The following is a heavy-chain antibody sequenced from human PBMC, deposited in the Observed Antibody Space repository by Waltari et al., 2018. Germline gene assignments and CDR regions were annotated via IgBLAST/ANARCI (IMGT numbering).Heavy chain of an antibody. CDR3: VRVGVDYSLDY. CDR2: TGIKTESLTT. D-gene: IGHD1-26*01. J-gene: IGHJ4*02. CDR1: GFTFSDYY. V-gene: IGHV3-72*01. Sequence: EVQLVESGGGLVQPGGSLRLTCSASGFTFSDYYMDWVRQAPGKGLEWVGRTGIKTESLTTQYAESVRGRVTISRDDSKSSLYLQMNNLRTEDTAVYFCVRVGVDYSLDYWGLGTLVTVSS.